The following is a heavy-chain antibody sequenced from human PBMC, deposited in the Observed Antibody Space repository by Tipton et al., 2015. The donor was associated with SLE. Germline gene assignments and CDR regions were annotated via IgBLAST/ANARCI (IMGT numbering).Heavy chain of an antibody. D-gene: IGHD3-3*01. J-gene: IGHJ4*02. CDR3: AKPQSYYDFWSGLGNY. CDR2: ISGSGGST. V-gene: IGHV3-23*01. Sequence: SLRLSCAASGFTFSSYAMSWVRQAPGKGLEWVSAISGSGGSTYYADSVKGRFTISRDNSKNTLYLQMNSLRAEDTAVYYCAKPQSYYDFWSGLGNYWGQGSLVTFSS. CDR1: GFTFSSYA.